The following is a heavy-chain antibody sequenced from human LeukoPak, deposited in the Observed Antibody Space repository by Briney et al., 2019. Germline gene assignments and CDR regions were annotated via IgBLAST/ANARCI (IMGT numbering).Heavy chain of an antibody. CDR1: GFTFSSHG. CDR3: ARDYYDSSGYGYFDY. D-gene: IGHD3-22*01. CDR2: ISSSGSTI. Sequence: GGSLRLSCVASGFTFSSHGMNWVRQAPGKGLEWVSYISSSGSTIYYADSVKGRFTISRDNAKNSLYLQMNSLRAEDTAVYYCARDYYDSSGYGYFDYWGQGTLVTVSS. V-gene: IGHV3-48*04. J-gene: IGHJ4*02.